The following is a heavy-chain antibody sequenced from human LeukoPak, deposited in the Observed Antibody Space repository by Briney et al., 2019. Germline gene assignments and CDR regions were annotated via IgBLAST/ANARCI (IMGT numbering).Heavy chain of an antibody. CDR3: ARARLWIEPLDY. J-gene: IGHJ4*02. V-gene: IGHV4-38-2*02. CDR1: GYSISSGYY. Sequence: SETLSITCTVSGYSISSGYYWGWIRQSPGKGLEWIGCIYNSGSTYYNPSLNSRTTKSVDTSTNQLSLSLRSVTAAVTATHYCARARLWIEPLDYWGQRTLVIVSS. CDR2: IYNSGST. D-gene: IGHD5-18*01.